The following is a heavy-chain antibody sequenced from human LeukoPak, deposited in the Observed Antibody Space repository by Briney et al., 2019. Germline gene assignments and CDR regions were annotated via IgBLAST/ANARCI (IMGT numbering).Heavy chain of an antibody. D-gene: IGHD6-13*01. J-gene: IGHJ4*02. Sequence: SETLSLTCAVSGYSISSGYYWGWIRQPPGKGLEWIGSIYHSGSTYYNPSLKSRVTISVDTSKNQFSLKLSSVTAADTAVYYCARGPGQHLVQFDYWGQGTLVTVSS. V-gene: IGHV4-38-2*01. CDR1: GYSISSGYY. CDR2: IYHSGST. CDR3: ARGPGQHLVQFDY.